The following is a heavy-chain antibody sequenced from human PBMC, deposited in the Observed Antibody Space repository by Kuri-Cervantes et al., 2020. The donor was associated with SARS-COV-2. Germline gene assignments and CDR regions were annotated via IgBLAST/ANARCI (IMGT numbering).Heavy chain of an antibody. J-gene: IGHJ4*02. V-gene: IGHV4-38-2*02. CDR1: GYSISSVYY. CDR2: ISQSGST. CDR3: ARSTRGLFFDY. D-gene: IGHD5/OR15-5a*01. Sequence: ESLKISCKASGYSISSVYYWGWIRQPPGKGLEWIGSISQSGSTYYNPSLKSRVTISVDTSKNQFSLKLSSVTAADTAVYYCARSTRGLFFDYWGQGTLVTVSS.